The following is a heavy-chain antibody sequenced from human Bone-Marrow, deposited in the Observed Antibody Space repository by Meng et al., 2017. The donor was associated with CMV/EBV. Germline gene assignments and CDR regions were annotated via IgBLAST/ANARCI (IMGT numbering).Heavy chain of an antibody. CDR1: GGSTSSGDYY. D-gene: IGHD1-14*01. CDR3: ARGSEPDFDY. J-gene: IGHJ4*02. V-gene: IGHV4-30-4*08. CDR2: IYYSGST. Sequence: SETLSLTCTVSGGSTSSGDYYWSWIRQPPGKGLEWIGYIYYSGSTYYNPSLKSRVTISVDTSKNQFSLKLSSVTAADTAVYYCARGSEPDFDYWGQGTLVTVSS.